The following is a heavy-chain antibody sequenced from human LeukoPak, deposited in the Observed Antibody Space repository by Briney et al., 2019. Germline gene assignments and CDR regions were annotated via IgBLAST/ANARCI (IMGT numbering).Heavy chain of an antibody. D-gene: IGHD6-6*01. CDR3: AKDKSAGQYSSSEDDAFDI. J-gene: IGHJ3*02. Sequence: GGSLRLSCAASGFTFDDYAMHWVRQAPGEGLEWVSGISWNSGSIGYADSVKGRFTISRDNAKKSLYLQMNSLRAEDTALYYCAKDKSAGQYSSSEDDAFDIWGQGTMVTVSS. CDR2: ISWNSGSI. CDR1: GFTFDDYA. V-gene: IGHV3-9*01.